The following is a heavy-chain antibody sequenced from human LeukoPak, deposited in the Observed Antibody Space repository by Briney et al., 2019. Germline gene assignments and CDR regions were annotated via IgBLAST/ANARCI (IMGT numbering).Heavy chain of an antibody. Sequence: TSETLSLTCTVSGGSISSYYWSWIRQPPGKGLEWIGYIYYSGSTNYNPSLKSRVTISVDTSKNQFSLKLSSVTAADTAVYYCARHKGDSGSYYVFFDYWGQGTLVTVSS. CDR3: ARHKGDSGSYYVFFDY. D-gene: IGHD1-26*01. V-gene: IGHV4-59*08. CDR1: GGSISSYY. CDR2: IYYSGST. J-gene: IGHJ4*02.